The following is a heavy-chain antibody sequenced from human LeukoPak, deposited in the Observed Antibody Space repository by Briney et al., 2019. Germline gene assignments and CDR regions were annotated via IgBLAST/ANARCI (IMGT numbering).Heavy chain of an antibody. CDR3: ARVRGGYSVWFDP. CDR1: GGSISSGSYY. CDR2: IYTSGST. J-gene: IGHJ5*02. D-gene: IGHD1-1*01. Sequence: SQTLSLTCTVSGGSISSGSYYWSWLRQPAGKGLEWIGRIYTSGSTNYNPSLKSRVTISVGTSKNQFSLKLSSVTAADTAVYYCARVRGGYSVWFDPWGQGTLVTVSS. V-gene: IGHV4-61*02.